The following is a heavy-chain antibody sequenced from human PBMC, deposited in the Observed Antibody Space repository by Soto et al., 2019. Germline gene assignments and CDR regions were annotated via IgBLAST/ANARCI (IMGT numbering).Heavy chain of an antibody. CDR1: GYTFTSYA. V-gene: IGHV1-3*01. Sequence: ASVKVSCKASGYTFTSYAMYWVRQAPGQRLEWMGWINAGNGNTKYSQKFQGRVTITSDKSATTAYMELSSLRSEDTAVYYCARHPWEYYYGSGRTAFDIWGQGTMVTVSS. CDR2: INAGNGNT. J-gene: IGHJ3*02. D-gene: IGHD3-10*01. CDR3: ARHPWEYYYGSGRTAFDI.